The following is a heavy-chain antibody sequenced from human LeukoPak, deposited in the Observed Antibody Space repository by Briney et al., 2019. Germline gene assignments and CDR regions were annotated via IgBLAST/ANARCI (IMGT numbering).Heavy chain of an antibody. J-gene: IGHJ5*02. Sequence: SETLSLTCTVSGDSMIDNNFYWGWTRQSPQKGLEWIASIYYNGRSLYNPSLRSRVTISLDAPKNQIFLKLSSVTAADTAVYYCTKDSFGAVRDSWGRGILVTVS. CDR2: IYYNGRS. D-gene: IGHD1-26*01. CDR1: GDSMIDNNFY. CDR3: TKDSFGAVRDS. V-gene: IGHV4-39*07.